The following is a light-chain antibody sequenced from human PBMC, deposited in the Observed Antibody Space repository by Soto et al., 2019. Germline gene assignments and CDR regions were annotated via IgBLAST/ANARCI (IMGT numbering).Light chain of an antibody. CDR1: QNINNW. J-gene: IGKJ1*01. CDR3: QHTRT. CDR2: DAS. Sequence: DFQMTQSPSTLSASVGDRVTITCRASQNINNWVAWYQQKPGKAPKFLIYDASTLQRGVPSRFSGSGFGTEFSLNISSLHPDDFGSYYCQHTRTFGPGTKVEIK. V-gene: IGKV1-5*01.